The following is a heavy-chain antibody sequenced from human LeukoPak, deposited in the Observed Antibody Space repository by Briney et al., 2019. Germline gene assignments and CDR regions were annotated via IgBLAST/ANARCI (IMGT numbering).Heavy chain of an antibody. J-gene: IGHJ4*02. D-gene: IGHD6-19*01. Sequence: ASVKVSCKASGYTFTGYYMHWVRQAPGQGLEWMGWMNPNSGNTGYAQKFQGRVTMTRNTSISTAYMELSSLRSEDTAVYYCARFSYSSGWHGIDYWGQGTLVTVSS. CDR2: MNPNSGNT. V-gene: IGHV1-8*02. CDR1: GYTFTGYY. CDR3: ARFSYSSGWHGIDY.